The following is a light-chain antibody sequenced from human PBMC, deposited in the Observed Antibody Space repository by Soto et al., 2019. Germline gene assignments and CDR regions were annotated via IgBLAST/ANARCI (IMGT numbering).Light chain of an antibody. CDR2: GAS. CDR1: QSVSRNY. Sequence: EIVLTQSPGTLSLSPGGRATLSCRASQSVSRNYVAWYQQKPGQAPRLLIYGASSRASGIPDRFSGSGSGADFTLTISSLEPEDFAVYYCQQRSNWPPITFGQGTRLEIK. V-gene: IGKV3D-20*02. J-gene: IGKJ5*01. CDR3: QQRSNWPPIT.